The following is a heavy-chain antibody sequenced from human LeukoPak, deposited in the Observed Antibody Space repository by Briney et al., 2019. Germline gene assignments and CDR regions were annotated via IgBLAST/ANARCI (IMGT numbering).Heavy chain of an antibody. Sequence: SETLSLTCAVYGGSFSGYYWSWIRQPPGKGLEWIGEINHSGSTNYNPSLKSRVTISVDTSKNQFSLKLSSVTAADTAVYYCARVDGIVATIRGNWFDPWGQGTLVTVSS. CDR2: INHSGST. CDR1: GGSFSGYY. CDR3: ARVDGIVATIRGNWFDP. D-gene: IGHD5-12*01. J-gene: IGHJ5*02. V-gene: IGHV4-34*01.